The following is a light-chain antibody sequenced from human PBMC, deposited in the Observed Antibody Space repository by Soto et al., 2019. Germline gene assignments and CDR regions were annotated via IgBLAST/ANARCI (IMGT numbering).Light chain of an antibody. Sequence: EIVMTQSPATLSVSPGERATLSCRASQSVSSNLAWYQQKPVQAPRLLIYGASTRATGIPARFSGSGSGTEFTLTYSSLQSEDFAVYYCQQYDNWPPVTFGGGTKVEIK. CDR2: GAS. V-gene: IGKV3-15*01. CDR1: QSVSSN. J-gene: IGKJ4*01. CDR3: QQYDNWPPVT.